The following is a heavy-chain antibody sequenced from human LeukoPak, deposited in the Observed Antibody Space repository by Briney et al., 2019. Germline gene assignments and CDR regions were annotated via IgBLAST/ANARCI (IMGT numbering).Heavy chain of an antibody. CDR1: GFTFSSYT. CDR2: IITNGGST. CDR3: VIVRGYFDSSGTDY. Sequence: QTGGSLRLSCSASGFTFSSYTIHWVRQAPGKGLELVSAIITNGGSTYYADSVKGRFTISRDNSKNTVYLQMSSLRAEDTGLYYCVIVRGYFDSSGTDYWGQGILVTVSS. V-gene: IGHV3-64D*06. D-gene: IGHD3-9*01. J-gene: IGHJ4*02.